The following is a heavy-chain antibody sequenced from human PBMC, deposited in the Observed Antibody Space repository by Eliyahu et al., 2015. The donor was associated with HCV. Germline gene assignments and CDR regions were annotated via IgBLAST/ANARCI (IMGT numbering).Heavy chain of an antibody. CDR3: ARXKQQLIPYPFQH. D-gene: IGHD6-13*01. J-gene: IGHJ1*01. CDR1: GGSISSYY. CDR2: IYYSGST. Sequence: QVQLQESGPGLVKPSETLSLTCTVSGGSISSYYWXWIRQPPGKGLEWIGYIYYSGSTNYNPSLKSRVTISVDTSKNQFSLKLSSVTAADTAVYYCARXKQQLIPYPFQHWGQGTLVTVSS. V-gene: IGHV4-59*01.